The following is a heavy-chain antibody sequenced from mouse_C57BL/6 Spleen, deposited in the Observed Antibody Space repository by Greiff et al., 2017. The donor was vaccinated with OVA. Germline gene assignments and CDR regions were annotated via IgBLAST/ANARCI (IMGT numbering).Heavy chain of an antibody. CDR3: ASQTAQASWFAY. CDR1: GYTFTSYW. J-gene: IGHJ3*01. V-gene: IGHV1-55*01. Sequence: VQLQHPGAELVKPGASVKMSCKASGYTFTSYWITWVKQRPGQGLEWIGDIYPGSGSTNYNEKFKSKATLTVDTSSSTAYMQLSSLTSEDSAVYYCASQTAQASWFAYWGQGTLVTVSA. CDR2: IYPGSGST. D-gene: IGHD3-2*02.